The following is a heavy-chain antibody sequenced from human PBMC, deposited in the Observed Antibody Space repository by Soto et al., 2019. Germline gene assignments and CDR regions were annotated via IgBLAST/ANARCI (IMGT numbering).Heavy chain of an antibody. J-gene: IGHJ3*02. CDR2: TIPIFGTS. V-gene: IGHV1-69*06. Sequence: SVKVSCKASGGTFSIYGASWVRQAPGQGPEWMGGTIPIFGTSNYAQKFQGRVTINADKSTNTAYMELSSLRSEDTAVYYCASPYMCSCGFDIWGQRTTVTVSS. CDR3: ASPYMCSCGFDI. D-gene: IGHD2-21*01. CDR1: GGTFSIYG.